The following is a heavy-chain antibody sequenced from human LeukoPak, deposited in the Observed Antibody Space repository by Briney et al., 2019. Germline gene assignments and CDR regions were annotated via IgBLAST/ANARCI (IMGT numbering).Heavy chain of an antibody. Sequence: ASVKVSCKASGYTFTSYDINWVRQATGQGLEWMGWMNPNSGNTGYAQKFQGRVTMTRNTSISTAYMELSSLRSEDTAVHYCAYYDILTGRTDYWGQGTLVTVSS. CDR2: MNPNSGNT. D-gene: IGHD3-9*01. J-gene: IGHJ4*02. CDR1: GYTFTSYD. V-gene: IGHV1-8*01. CDR3: AYYDILTGRTDY.